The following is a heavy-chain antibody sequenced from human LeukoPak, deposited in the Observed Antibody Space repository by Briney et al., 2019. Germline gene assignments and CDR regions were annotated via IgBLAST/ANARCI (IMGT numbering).Heavy chain of an antibody. Sequence: WGSLRLSCAASGFTFSRHGMRRVRQAPGKGLEWVAFIRNDGSNHYYADSVKGRFTISRDNSKNNVYLQMYSLRVEDTSIYYSVRDYNWGFDYWGQGTVVTVSS. CDR3: VRDYNWGFDY. J-gene: IGHJ4*02. CDR2: IRNDGSNH. V-gene: IGHV3-30*02. D-gene: IGHD1-1*01. CDR1: GFTFSRHG.